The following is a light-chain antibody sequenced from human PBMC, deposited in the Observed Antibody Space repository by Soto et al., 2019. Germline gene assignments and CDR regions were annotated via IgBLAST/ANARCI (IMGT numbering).Light chain of an antibody. CDR3: QQYNTWPLT. J-gene: IGKJ4*01. CDR1: QSIRNN. Sequence: ETVMTQSPATLSVSPGERATLSCRAGQSIRNNLAWYQQNPGQAPRLLIYGATTRAPGIPSRFSGSGSGTEFTLTISSLQSEDFAVYYCQQYNTWPLTFGGGTKVEIK. V-gene: IGKV3-15*01. CDR2: GAT.